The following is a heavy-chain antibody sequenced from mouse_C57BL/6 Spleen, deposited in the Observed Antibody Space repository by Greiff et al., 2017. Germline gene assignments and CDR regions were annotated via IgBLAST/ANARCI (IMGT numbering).Heavy chain of an antibody. D-gene: IGHD1-1*01. CDR1: GYSFTGYY. CDR2: INPSTGGT. Sequence: EVQLQQSGPELVKPGASVKMSCTASGYSFTGYYMHWVKQSPEQSLEWIGEINPSTGGTSYNQKFKGKATLTVDKSSSTAYMQLKSLTAEDSAVYYCAREGTVPFDYWGQGTTLTVSS. CDR3: AREGTVPFDY. J-gene: IGHJ2*01. V-gene: IGHV1-43*01.